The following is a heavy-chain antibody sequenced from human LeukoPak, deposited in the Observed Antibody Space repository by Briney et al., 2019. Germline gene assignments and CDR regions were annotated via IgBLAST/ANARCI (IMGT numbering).Heavy chain of an antibody. CDR2: LHYGATN. D-gene: IGHD3-16*01. V-gene: IGHV4-39*01. Sequence: ASETLSLTCTVSGGSITTSGVYWAWIRRPPGKGLEWIGTLHYGATNNYNPSLKSRVSISGDTSKNQFSLELASVTAADTAVYYCARRSHSPWGSPYWGQGTQVTVSS. J-gene: IGHJ4*02. CDR1: GGSITTSGVY. CDR3: ARRSHSPWGSPY.